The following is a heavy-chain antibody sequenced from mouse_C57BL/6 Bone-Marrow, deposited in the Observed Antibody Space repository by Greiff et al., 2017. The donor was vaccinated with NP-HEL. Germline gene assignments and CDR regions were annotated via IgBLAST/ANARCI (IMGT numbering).Heavy chain of an antibody. Sequence: VQLQQSGAELVRPGASVKLSCQASGFTFTDYFINRVKQRPGQGLEWVARIYSGSGNSYYTEKFKGKATLTAEKSSSTAYMQLSRLTSEDSTVYFCARLGGIFYYGRPWYCDVWGTGTTVTVSS. CDR3: ARLGGIFYYGRPWYCDV. J-gene: IGHJ1*03. D-gene: IGHD1-1*01. CDR2: IYSGSGNS. CDR1: GFTFTDYF. V-gene: IGHV1-76*01.